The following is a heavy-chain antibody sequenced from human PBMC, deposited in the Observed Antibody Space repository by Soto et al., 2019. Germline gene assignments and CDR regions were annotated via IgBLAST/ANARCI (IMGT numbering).Heavy chain of an antibody. V-gene: IGHV4-59*06. Sequence: SETLSLTCTVSGGSINNHYWSWIRQHPGKGLEWIGYIYYSGSTYYNPSLKSRVTISVDTSKNQFSLKLSSVTAADTAVYYCARQVGAFWSGYREFDYWGQGTLVTVSS. D-gene: IGHD3-3*01. CDR1: GGSINNHY. J-gene: IGHJ4*02. CDR3: ARQVGAFWSGYREFDY. CDR2: IYYSGST.